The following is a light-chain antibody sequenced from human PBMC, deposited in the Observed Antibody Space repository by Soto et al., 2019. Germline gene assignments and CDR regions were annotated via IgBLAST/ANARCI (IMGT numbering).Light chain of an antibody. J-gene: IGLJ2*01. CDR2: DVS. V-gene: IGLV2-14*02. CDR3: SSFTNTNTLI. CDR1: SSDVGSYDL. Sequence: QSVLTQPASVSGSPGQSITISCTGTSSDVGSYDLVSWYQQHPGKAPKLMIYDVSNRPSGVSNRFSGSKSGNTASLTISGLQADDEADYYCSSFTNTNTLIFGGGTKVTVL.